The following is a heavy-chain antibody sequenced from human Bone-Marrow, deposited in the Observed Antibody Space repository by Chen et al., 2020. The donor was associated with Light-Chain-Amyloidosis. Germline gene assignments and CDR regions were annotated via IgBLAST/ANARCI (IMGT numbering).Heavy chain of an antibody. V-gene: IGHV3-15*01. CDR3: TTEGVL. Sequence: EVYLVESGGSLVKPGGSLTLSCAASGFTFSEAWMSWVRQAPGKGLEWVGRSKSKTDGWTRDYAEPVKGRFTISRDDSKKTVSLQMSSLKIEDTGVYYCTTEGVLWGQGTRVTVSS. J-gene: IGHJ4*02. CDR1: GFTFSEAW. D-gene: IGHD3-16*01. CDR2: SKSKTDGWTR.